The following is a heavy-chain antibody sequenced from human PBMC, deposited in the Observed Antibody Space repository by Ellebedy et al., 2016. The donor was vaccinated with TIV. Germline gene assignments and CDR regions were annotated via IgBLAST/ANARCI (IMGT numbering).Heavy chain of an antibody. Sequence: GSLRLXCTVSVDSISSYYWSWIRQPDGRVLEWIGRIYATGSANYNPSLKSRVIMSFDTSKDQFSLNLHSVTAADTAVYYCARERYDSSGEYYFDYWGQGTLVTVSS. CDR2: IYATGSA. D-gene: IGHD3-22*01. CDR1: VDSISSYY. J-gene: IGHJ4*02. V-gene: IGHV4-4*07. CDR3: ARERYDSSGEYYFDY.